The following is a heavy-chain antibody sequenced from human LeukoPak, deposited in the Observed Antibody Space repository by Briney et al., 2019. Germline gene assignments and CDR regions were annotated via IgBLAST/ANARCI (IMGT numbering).Heavy chain of an antibody. CDR1: GDSISSYY. D-gene: IGHD3-22*01. J-gene: IGHJ4*02. CDR3: ARDVYYYDSSGRYYFDY. Sequence: SETLSLTCTVSGDSISSYYWSWIRQPPGKGLEWIGYIYYSGSTNYNPSLKSRVTMSVDTSKNQFSLKLSSVTAADTAVYYCARDVYYYDSSGRYYFDYWGQGTLVTVSS. CDR2: IYYSGST. V-gene: IGHV4-59*12.